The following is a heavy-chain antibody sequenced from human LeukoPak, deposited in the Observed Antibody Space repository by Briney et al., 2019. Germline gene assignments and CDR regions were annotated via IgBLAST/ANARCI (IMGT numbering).Heavy chain of an antibody. Sequence: ASVKVSCKGSGYSFTDHYMHWVRQAPGQGLERMAKINPNSGATAYAEKFQGRVTLTRDTSISTVYMELSTLRSGDTAVYYCARPSDYGDYIDYWGQGTLVTVSS. CDR2: INPNSGAT. V-gene: IGHV1-2*02. CDR1: GYSFTDHY. J-gene: IGHJ4*02. D-gene: IGHD4-17*01. CDR3: ARPSDYGDYIDY.